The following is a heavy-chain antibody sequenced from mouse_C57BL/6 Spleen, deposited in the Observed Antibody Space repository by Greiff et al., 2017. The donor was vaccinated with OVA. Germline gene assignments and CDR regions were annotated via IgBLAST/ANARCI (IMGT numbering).Heavy chain of an antibody. CDR2: IYPGDGDT. D-gene: IGHD1-1*01. CDR1: GYAFSSSW. Sequence: QVQLKQSGPELVKPGASVKISCKASGYAFSSSWMNWVKQRPGKGLEWIGRIYPGDGDTNYNGKFKGKATLTADKSSSTAYMQLSSLTSEDSAVYFCARSGDYGSSWGYFDVWGTGTTVTVSS. V-gene: IGHV1-82*01. CDR3: ARSGDYGSSWGYFDV. J-gene: IGHJ1*03.